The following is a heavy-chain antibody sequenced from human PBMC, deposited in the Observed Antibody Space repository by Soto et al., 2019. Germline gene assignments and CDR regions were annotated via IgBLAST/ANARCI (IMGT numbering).Heavy chain of an antibody. V-gene: IGHV3-23*01. CDR1: GFTFSSCA. CDR3: AKGRSYYYYYGVDV. CDR2: IIDSGGST. Sequence: GGSLRPFCAAFGFTFSSCAMGWVRQAPGKGLEWVSDIIDSGGSTYYADSVKGRFTISRDNSKSTLYLQMNSLRAGGTALYYCAKGRSYYYYYGVDVWGQGTTVTVSS. J-gene: IGHJ6*02.